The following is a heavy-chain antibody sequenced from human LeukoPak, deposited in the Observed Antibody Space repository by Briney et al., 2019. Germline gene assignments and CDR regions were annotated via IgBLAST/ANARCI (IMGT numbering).Heavy chain of an antibody. CDR2: FYDTRSP. CDR1: GGSITSSTYY. D-gene: IGHD3-10*01. V-gene: IGHV4-61*05. CDR3: ARGRGSLTY. Sequence: PSETLSLTCTVSGGSITSSTYYWGWVRQPPGKGLEWIGYFYDTRSPKYNPSLERRVTISVDMPRNQFSLNLTSVTAADTAVYYCARGRGSLTYWGQGSLATVSP. J-gene: IGHJ4*02.